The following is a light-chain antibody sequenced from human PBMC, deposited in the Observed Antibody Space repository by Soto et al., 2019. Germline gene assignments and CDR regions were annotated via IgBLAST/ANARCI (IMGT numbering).Light chain of an antibody. CDR2: AAS. V-gene: IGKV1-39*01. Sequence: DIQMTQSPSSLSASVGDRVTITCRASQSISSYLNWYQQKPGKAPKLLIYAASSLQSGVPSRFSGSGSGTDFSLTISSLQPEDFATYYCQQSYSTGACGQGTKVDIK. J-gene: IGKJ1*01. CDR3: QQSYSTGA. CDR1: QSISSY.